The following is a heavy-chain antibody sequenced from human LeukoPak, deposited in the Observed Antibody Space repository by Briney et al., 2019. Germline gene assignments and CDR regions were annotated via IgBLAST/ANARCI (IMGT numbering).Heavy chain of an antibody. Sequence: TSETLSLTCTVSGGSISSYYWSWIRQPPGKGLEWIGYIYYSGSTNYNPSLKSRVTISVDTSKNQFSLKLSSVTAADTAVYYCARGQLLWFGEEDRGGYYFDYWGQGTLVTVSS. CDR3: ARGQLLWFGEEDRGGYYFDY. J-gene: IGHJ4*02. CDR1: GGSISSYY. CDR2: IYYSGST. D-gene: IGHD3-10*01. V-gene: IGHV4-59*01.